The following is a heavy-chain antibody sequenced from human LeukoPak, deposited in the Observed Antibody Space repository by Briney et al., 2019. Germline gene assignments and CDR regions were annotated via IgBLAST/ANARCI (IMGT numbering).Heavy chain of an antibody. CDR1: GFTFSGYS. Sequence: GGSLRLSCAASGFTFSGYSMNWFRQAPGRGLEWVSYISSTSTTIYHKDSVKGRFTISRDNAKNSLYLHMTSLRVEDTAVYYCVRNDGDDAFDIWGQGTMVTVSS. D-gene: IGHD4-17*01. CDR2: ISSTSTTI. V-gene: IGHV3-48*01. CDR3: VRNDGDDAFDI. J-gene: IGHJ3*02.